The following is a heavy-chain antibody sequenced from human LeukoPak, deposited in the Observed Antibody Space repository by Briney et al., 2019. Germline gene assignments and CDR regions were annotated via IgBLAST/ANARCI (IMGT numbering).Heavy chain of an antibody. J-gene: IGHJ6*02. Sequence: PSETLPLTCAVYGGSFSGYYWSWIRQPPGKGLEWIGEINHSGSTNYNPSLKSRVTISVDTSKNQFSLKLSSVTAADTAVYYCARGLYYYYYYGMDVWGQGTTVTVSS. CDR2: INHSGST. V-gene: IGHV4-34*01. CDR3: ARGLYYYYYYGMDV. CDR1: GGSFSGYY.